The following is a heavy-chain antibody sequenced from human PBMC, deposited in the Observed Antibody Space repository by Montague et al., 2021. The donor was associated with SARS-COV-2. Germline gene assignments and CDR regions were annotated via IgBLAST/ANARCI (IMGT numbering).Heavy chain of an antibody. J-gene: IGHJ3*02. Sequence: TLSLTCTVSGGSISSGSYYWSWTRRPAGKGLEWIGRIYTSGSTNYNPSLKSRVTISVDTSKNQFSLKLSSVTAADTAVYYCARVPPYYYDSSGYYSGAFDIWGQGTMVTVSS. V-gene: IGHV4-61*02. CDR2: IYTSGST. D-gene: IGHD3-22*01. CDR1: GGSISSGSYY. CDR3: ARVPPYYYDSSGYYSGAFDI.